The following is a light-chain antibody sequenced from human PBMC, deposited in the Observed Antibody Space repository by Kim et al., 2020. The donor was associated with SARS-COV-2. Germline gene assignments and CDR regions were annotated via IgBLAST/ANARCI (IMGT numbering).Light chain of an antibody. J-gene: IGLJ1*01. CDR2: SDN. CDR1: NSNIGSNT. V-gene: IGLV1-44*01. Sequence: ELTQPPSASGTPGQRVTISCSGSNSNIGSNTVNRYQHLPGTAPELLIYSDNQRPSGVPDRFSGSKSGTSASLAISGLQSEDEADYYCAAWDDSLIGYVFGTGTKVTVL. CDR3: AAWDDSLIGYV.